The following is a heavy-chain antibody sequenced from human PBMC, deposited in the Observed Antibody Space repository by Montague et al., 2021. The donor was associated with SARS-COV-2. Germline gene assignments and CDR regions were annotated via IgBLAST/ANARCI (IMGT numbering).Heavy chain of an antibody. CDR1: GFSLSTSVMC. Sequence: PALGKPTQTLTLTCTFSGFSLSTSVMCVSWILQPPGKALEWLARIDWDDDKYYCTSLKTRLTISKDTSKNQVVLTMTNMDPVDTATYYFAREIAAAPDYWGQGNLVTVYS. CDR2: IDWDDDK. J-gene: IGHJ4*02. D-gene: IGHD6-13*01. V-gene: IGHV2-70*11. CDR3: AREIAAAPDY.